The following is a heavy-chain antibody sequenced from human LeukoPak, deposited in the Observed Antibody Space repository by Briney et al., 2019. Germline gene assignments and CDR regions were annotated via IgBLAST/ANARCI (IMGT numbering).Heavy chain of an antibody. CDR3: ARTPEGYCSSTSCQPTDYYYYYGMDV. V-gene: IGHV1-69*04. J-gene: IGHJ6*02. Sequence: GASVNVSFKASVGTFSSYAISWVRQAPGQGLEWRGRIIPILGIANYAQKFQGRVTITADKSTSTAYMELSSLRSEDTAVYYCARTPEGYCSSTSCQPTDYYYYYGMDVWGQGTTVTVSS. CDR1: VGTFSSYA. D-gene: IGHD2-2*01. CDR2: IIPILGIA.